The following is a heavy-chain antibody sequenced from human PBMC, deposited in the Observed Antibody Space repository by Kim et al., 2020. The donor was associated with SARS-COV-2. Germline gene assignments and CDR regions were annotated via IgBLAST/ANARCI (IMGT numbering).Heavy chain of an antibody. Sequence: GGSLRLSCAASGFTFSSYSMNWVRQAPGKGLEWVSSISSSSSYIYYADSVKGRFTISRDNAKNSLYLQMNSLRAEDTAVYYCARVAPPYFDWLLSVGDAFDIWGQGTMVTVSS. CDR2: ISSSSSYI. V-gene: IGHV3-21*01. D-gene: IGHD3-9*01. J-gene: IGHJ3*02. CDR1: GFTFSSYS. CDR3: ARVAPPYFDWLLSVGDAFDI.